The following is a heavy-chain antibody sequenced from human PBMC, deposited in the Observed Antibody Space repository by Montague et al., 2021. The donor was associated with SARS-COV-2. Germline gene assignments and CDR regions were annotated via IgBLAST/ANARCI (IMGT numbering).Heavy chain of an antibody. V-gene: IGHV4-39*01. CDR1: GGSLSNDGYY. Sequence: SETLSLTCTVSGGSLSNDGYYWAWIRQPPGKGLERLGSVHYNGNTYYNPALNSRVATSADPSKNHFSLELTSVTAADTAIYYCARRGASGSRGSQNFFPYWGQGALVIVSS. D-gene: IGHD3-10*01. CDR2: VHYNGNT. CDR3: ARRGASGSRGSQNFFPY. J-gene: IGHJ4*02.